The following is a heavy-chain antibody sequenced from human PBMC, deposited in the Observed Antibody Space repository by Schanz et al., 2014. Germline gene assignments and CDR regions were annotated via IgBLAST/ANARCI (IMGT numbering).Heavy chain of an antibody. D-gene: IGHD1-26*01. V-gene: IGHV3-33*01. CDR1: GFSLNTYG. CDR3: ARGADGSCHY. CDR2: IWNNGVTK. Sequence: QAQLMESGGGVVQPGTSLILSCSVSGFSLNTYGIHWFRQPAGKGLEWVAVIWNNGVTKYYADSVRGRFTISRDRFQITLYLRMISLRAGAASDYCCARGADGSCHYWGQGALVTVSS. J-gene: IGHJ4*02.